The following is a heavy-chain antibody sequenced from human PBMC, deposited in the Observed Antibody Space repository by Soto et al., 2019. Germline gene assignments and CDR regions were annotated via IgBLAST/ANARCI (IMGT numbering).Heavy chain of an antibody. Sequence: QVQLVESGGGVVQPGRSLRLSCAASGFTFSSYAMHWVRQAPGKGLEWVAVISYDGSNKYYADSVKGRFTISRDNSKNTLYLQMNSLRAEDTAVYYCASVPSSSGRAHFDYWCKGTLVTVSS. CDR1: GFTFSSYA. D-gene: IGHD2-15*01. CDR2: ISYDGSNK. J-gene: IGHJ4*02. CDR3: ASVPSSSGRAHFDY. V-gene: IGHV3-30-3*01.